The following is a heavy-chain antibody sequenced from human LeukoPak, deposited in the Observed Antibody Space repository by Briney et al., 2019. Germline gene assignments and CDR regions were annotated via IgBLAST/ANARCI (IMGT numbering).Heavy chain of an antibody. CDR1: GFTFSSYS. CDR2: ISSSSSYI. J-gene: IGHJ4*02. V-gene: IGHV3-21*01. Sequence: WGSLRLSCAASGFTFSSYSMSWVRQAPGKGLDWVSSISSSSSYIYYADSVKGRFTISRDNAKNSLYLQMNSPRAEDTAVYYCARARTAMVRGDTFDDWGQGTLVTVSS. D-gene: IGHD3-10*01. CDR3: ARARTAMVRGDTFDD.